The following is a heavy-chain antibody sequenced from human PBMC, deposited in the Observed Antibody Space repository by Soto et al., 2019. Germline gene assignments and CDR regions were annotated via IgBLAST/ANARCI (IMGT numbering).Heavy chain of an antibody. CDR1: GFTFSSYA. CDR2: ISGSGGST. CDR3: AKELYSGYDSSGDGYFDY. Sequence: GGSLRLSCAASGFTFSSYAMSWVRQAPGKGLEWVSAISGSGGSTYYADSVKGRFTISRDNSKNPRYLQMNSLRAEDTAVYYCAKELYSGYDSSGDGYFDYWGQGTLVTVSS. V-gene: IGHV3-23*01. J-gene: IGHJ4*02. D-gene: IGHD5-12*01.